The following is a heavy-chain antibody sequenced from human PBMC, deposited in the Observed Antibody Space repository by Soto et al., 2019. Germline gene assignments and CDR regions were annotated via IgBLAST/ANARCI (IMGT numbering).Heavy chain of an antibody. D-gene: IGHD2-2*01. CDR1: GGSISSGGYY. V-gene: IGHV4-30-4*08. CDR3: ARDKAVVVPAATRSRRYYYGMDV. J-gene: IGHJ6*02. CDR2: TYYSWST. Sequence: SETLSLTCTVSGGSISSGGYYWGWIRQHPGKGLEWIGYTYYSWSTYYNPSLKSRVTISVDTSKNQFSLKLSSVTAADTAVYYCARDKAVVVPAATRSRRYYYGMDVWGQGTTVTVSS.